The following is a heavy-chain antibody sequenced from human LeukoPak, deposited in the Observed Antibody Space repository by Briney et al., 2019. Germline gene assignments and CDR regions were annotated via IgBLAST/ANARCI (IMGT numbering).Heavy chain of an antibody. V-gene: IGHV3-48*03. J-gene: IGHJ4*02. D-gene: IGHD6-13*01. Sequence: GGSLRLSCAASGFTLSSYEMNWVRQAPGKGLEWVSYSSSSGSGTYYADSVKGRFTISRDNAKNSLYLQMNSLRAEDTAVYYCARDGARLAAATDYWGQGTLVTVSS. CDR2: SSSSGSGT. CDR3: ARDGARLAAATDY. CDR1: GFTLSSYE.